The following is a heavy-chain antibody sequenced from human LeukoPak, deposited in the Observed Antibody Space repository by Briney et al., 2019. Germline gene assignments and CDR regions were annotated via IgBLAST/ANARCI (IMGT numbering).Heavy chain of an antibody. V-gene: IGHV1-46*01. Sequence: ASVKVSCKASGYTFTSYYMHWVRQAPGQGLEWMGIINPSGGSTSYAQKFQGRVTMTRDMSTSTVYMELSSLRSEDTAVYYCASGEMATMIDYWGQGTLVTVSS. CDR3: ASGEMATMIDY. J-gene: IGHJ4*02. CDR2: INPSGGST. CDR1: GYTFTSYY. D-gene: IGHD5-24*01.